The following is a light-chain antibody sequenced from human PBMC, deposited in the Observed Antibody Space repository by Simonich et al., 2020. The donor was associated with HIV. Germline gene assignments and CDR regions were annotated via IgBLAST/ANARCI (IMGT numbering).Light chain of an antibody. CDR3: QHYNNYLYT. Sequence: IQMTQSPSTLSASVGARVIIPCRASQSMSSWFAWYKQKPGKAPKLLIYKTATLDSGVPLRFSGSGSGTEVALTISSLQPDDFATYYGQHYNNYLYTFGQGTKLEI. CDR2: KTA. CDR1: QSMSSW. J-gene: IGKJ2*01. V-gene: IGKV1-5*03.